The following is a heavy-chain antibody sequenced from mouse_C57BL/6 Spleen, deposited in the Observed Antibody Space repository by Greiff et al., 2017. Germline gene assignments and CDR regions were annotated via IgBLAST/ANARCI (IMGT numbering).Heavy chain of an antibody. V-gene: IGHV1-15*01. CDR2: IDPETGGT. D-gene: IGHD1-1*01. Sequence: QVQLQQSGAELVRPGASVTLSCKASGYTFTDYEMHWVKQTPVHGLEWIGAIDPETGGTAYNQKFKGKAILTADKSSSTAYMELRSLASEDSAVCYCTRDSVVASDDWGQGTTLTVSS. CDR1: GYTFTDYE. J-gene: IGHJ2*01. CDR3: TRDSVVASDD.